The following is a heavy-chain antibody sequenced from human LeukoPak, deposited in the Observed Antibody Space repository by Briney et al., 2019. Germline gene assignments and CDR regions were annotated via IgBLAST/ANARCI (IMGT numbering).Heavy chain of an antibody. J-gene: IGHJ4*02. V-gene: IGHV4-34*01. CDR3: ARGPAYYVWGSYRSRPLDY. CDR2: INHSGST. Sequence: SETLSLTCAVYGGSFSGYYWSWIRQPPGKGLEWIGEINHSGSTNYNPSLKSRVTTSVDTSKNQFSLKLSSVTAADTAVYYCARGPAYYVWGSYRSRPLDYWGQGTLVTVSS. CDR1: GGSFSGYY. D-gene: IGHD3-16*02.